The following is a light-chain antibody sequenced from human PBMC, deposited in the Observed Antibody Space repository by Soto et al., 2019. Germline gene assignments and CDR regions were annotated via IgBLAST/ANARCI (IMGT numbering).Light chain of an antibody. J-gene: IGLJ2*01. CDR2: EGS. CDR1: SSDVGSYNL. V-gene: IGLV2-23*03. Sequence: QSVLTQPASVSGSPGQSITISCTGTSSDVGSYNLVSWYQQHPGKAPKLMIYEGSKRPSGVSNRFSGSKSGNTASLTISGLQAEDEADYYCCSYAGSSTFLVVFGGGTKLTVL. CDR3: CSYAGSSTFLVV.